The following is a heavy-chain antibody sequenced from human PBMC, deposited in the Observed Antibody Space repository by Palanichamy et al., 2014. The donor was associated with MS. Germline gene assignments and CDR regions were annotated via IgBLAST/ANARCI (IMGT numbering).Heavy chain of an antibody. V-gene: IGHV3-11*06. CDR3: ARVKVVASSGSTFEI. J-gene: IGHJ3*02. Sequence: VQLVEVWGRAWSGLRVPRDSPVQPLNSKLSDFYMSWIRQTPGKGLECISYINSVSTYILYADSVRGRFTISRDNDRNSLYLQMSSLTAEDSGVYYCARVKVVASSGSTFEIWGQGTSVTVSS. CDR1: NSKLSDFY. CDR2: INSVSTYI. D-gene: IGHD2-15*01.